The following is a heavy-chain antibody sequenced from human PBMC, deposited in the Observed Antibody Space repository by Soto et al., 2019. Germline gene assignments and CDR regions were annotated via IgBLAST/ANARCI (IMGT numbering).Heavy chain of an antibody. V-gene: IGHV1-2*02. J-gene: IGHJ5*02. CDR2: TNLNSGDT. D-gene: IGHD5-12*01. CDR1: GDTFTDSS. Sequence: VASVKVSCKTSGDTFTDSSMHWVRQAPGQGLEWMGWTNLNSGDTNYAEKFRGRVTMTRDTSIITAYMELTRLKSDDTAVYYCARDLGGYDLYGPDTWGQGTLVTV. CDR3: ARDLGGYDLYGPDT.